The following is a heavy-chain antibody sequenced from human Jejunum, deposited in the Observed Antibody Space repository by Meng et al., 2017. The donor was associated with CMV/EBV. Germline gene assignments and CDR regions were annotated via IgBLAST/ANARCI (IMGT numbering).Heavy chain of an antibody. V-gene: IGHV3-21*01. Sequence: EVQLFVSGGGLVKLGGSLRLSCAASTFTFSSYSMSWVRQAPGKGLEWVSSISSSSNYIYYADSVKGQFTISRDNAKNSLYLQMNSLRADDTAVYYCARDELIYGLGSYLGYWGQGTLVTVSS. J-gene: IGHJ4*02. CDR3: ARDELIYGLGSYLGY. CDR2: ISSSSNYI. D-gene: IGHD3-10*01. CDR1: TFTFSSYS.